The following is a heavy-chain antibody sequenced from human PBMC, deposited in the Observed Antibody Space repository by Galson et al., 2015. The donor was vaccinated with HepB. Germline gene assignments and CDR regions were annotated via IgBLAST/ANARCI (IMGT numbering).Heavy chain of an antibody. V-gene: IGHV1-46*03. D-gene: IGHD3-3*01. J-gene: IGHJ3*02. CDR3: ARDYRITIFGVGDLNAFDI. CDR1: GYTFTSYY. CDR2: INPSGGST. Sequence: SVKVSCKASGYTFTSYYMHWVRQAPGQGLEWMGIINPSGGSTSYAQKFQGRVTMTRDTSTSTVYMELSSLRSEDTAVYYCARDYRITIFGVGDLNAFDIWGQGTMVTVSS.